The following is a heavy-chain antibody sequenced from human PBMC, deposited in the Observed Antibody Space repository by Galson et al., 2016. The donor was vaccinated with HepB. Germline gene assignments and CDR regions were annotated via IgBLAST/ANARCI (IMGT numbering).Heavy chain of an antibody. V-gene: IGHV4-59*01. CDR3: ARDGYSYGEFDY. D-gene: IGHD5-18*01. CDR2: IDYSGST. J-gene: IGHJ4*02. CDR1: GGSISSYY. Sequence: ETLSLTCTVSGGSISSYYWSWIRQPPGKGLEWIGYIDYSGSTNYNPPLKSRVTISVDTSKNPFSLKLSSVTAADTAVYYCARDGYSYGEFDYWGQGALVTVSS.